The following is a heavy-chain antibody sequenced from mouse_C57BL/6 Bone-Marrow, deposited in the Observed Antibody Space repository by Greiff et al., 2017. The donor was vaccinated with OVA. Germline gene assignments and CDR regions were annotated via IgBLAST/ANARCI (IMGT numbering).Heavy chain of an antibody. V-gene: IGHV2-6*01. Sequence: VQLVESGRGLVAPSQSLSITCTVSGFSLTSYGVDWVRQSPGKGLEWLGVIWGVGSKNYNSALKYRLCIIKNNYESQVFLKMNSLQTNDTAMYYCASLGNYYAMDYWGQGTSVTVSS. CDR3: ASLGNYYAMDY. J-gene: IGHJ4*01. D-gene: IGHD1-1*01. CDR1: GFSLTSYG. CDR2: IWGVGSK.